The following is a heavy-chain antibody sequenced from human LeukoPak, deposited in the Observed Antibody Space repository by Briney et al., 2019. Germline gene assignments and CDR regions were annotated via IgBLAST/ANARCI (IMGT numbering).Heavy chain of an antibody. CDR3: ARGTMTTVTYYFDY. CDR2: INHSGST. Sequence: SETLSLTCVVYGGSFSGYYWSWIRQPPGKGLEWIGEINHSGSTNYNPSLKSRVTISVDTSKNQFSLKLSSMTAADTAVYYCARGTMTTVTYYFDYWGQGTLVTVSS. J-gene: IGHJ4*02. D-gene: IGHD4-17*01. CDR1: GGSFSGYY. V-gene: IGHV4-34*01.